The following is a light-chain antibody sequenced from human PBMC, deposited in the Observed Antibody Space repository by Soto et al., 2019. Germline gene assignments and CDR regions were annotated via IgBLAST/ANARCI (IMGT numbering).Light chain of an antibody. CDR2: GAS. Sequence: EIVLTQSPGTLSLSPGERATLSCRASQSVSSSYLAWYQQKPGQAPRLLIYGASSRATVIPDRFSGSGSGTDFTLTISRLEPEDFTVYYCKQYGSSPRTFGQGTQV. CDR1: QSVSSSY. V-gene: IGKV3-20*01. J-gene: IGKJ1*01. CDR3: KQYGSSPRT.